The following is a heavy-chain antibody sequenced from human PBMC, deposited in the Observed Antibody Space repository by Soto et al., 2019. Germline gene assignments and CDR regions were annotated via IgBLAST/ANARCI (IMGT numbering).Heavy chain of an antibody. Sequence: QVQLVQSGAEVKKPGSSVKVSCKASGGTFSSYAISWVRQAPGQGLEWMGGIIPIFGTANYAQKFQGRVTITADESTSTAYMELSSLRSEDAAVYYCAVHYKISSGWYLNDYWGQGTLVTVSS. V-gene: IGHV1-69*01. CDR2: IIPIFGTA. D-gene: IGHD6-19*01. CDR3: AVHYKISSGWYLNDY. CDR1: GGTFSSYA. J-gene: IGHJ4*02.